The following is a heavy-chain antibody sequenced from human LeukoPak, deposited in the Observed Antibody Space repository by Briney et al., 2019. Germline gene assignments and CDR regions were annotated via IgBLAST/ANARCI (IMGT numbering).Heavy chain of an antibody. Sequence: GGSLRLSCAASGFTFSSYSMNWVRQAPGKGLEWVSSISGSSSYIYYADSVKGRFTISRDNAKNSLYLQMNSLRAEDTAVYYCARRIAAAGIDYWGQGTLVTVSS. CDR2: ISGSSSYI. CDR3: ARRIAAAGIDY. CDR1: GFTFSSYS. D-gene: IGHD6-13*01. J-gene: IGHJ4*02. V-gene: IGHV3-21*01.